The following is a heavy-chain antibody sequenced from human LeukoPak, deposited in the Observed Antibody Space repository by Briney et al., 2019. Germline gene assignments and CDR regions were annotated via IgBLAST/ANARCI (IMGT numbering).Heavy chain of an antibody. CDR3: AKFGYSDWLSHFDY. J-gene: IGHJ4*02. CDR1: GFTFSSYA. Sequence: GGSLRLSCAASGFTFSSYAMSWVRQAPGKGLEWVSGISGSGGSTNYANSVKGRFTISRDNSKNTLYLQMNSLRAEDTAVYYCAKFGYSDWLSHFDYWGQGTLVTVSS. V-gene: IGHV3-23*01. CDR2: ISGSGGST. D-gene: IGHD3-9*01.